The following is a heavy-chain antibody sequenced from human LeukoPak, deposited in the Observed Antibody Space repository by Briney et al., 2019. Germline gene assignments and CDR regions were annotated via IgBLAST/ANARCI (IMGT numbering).Heavy chain of an antibody. J-gene: IGHJ4*02. CDR3: ARDPSGWYFVDY. D-gene: IGHD6-19*01. V-gene: IGHV3-21*01. Sequence: GGSLRLSCAASGFTFSSYSMNWVGQAPGKGLDWVSSISSSSSYIYYADSVKGRFTISRDNAKNSLYLQMNSLRAEDTAVYYCARDPSGWYFVDYWGQGTLVTVSS. CDR1: GFTFSSYS. CDR2: ISSSSSYI.